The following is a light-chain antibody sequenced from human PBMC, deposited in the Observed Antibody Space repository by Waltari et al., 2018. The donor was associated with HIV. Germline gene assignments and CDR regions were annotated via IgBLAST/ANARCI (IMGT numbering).Light chain of an antibody. J-gene: IGLJ3*02. Sequence: QTVVTQESSFSVSPGETVTLTCGLSSGSVSASYHPSWYQQTPGQAPRTRIYDTNPVLSGVPERCPGSSLGNKAGLTITGAQGDDEADYYCALYMGSGSRWVFGGGTKLTVL. CDR2: DTN. V-gene: IGLV8-61*01. CDR1: SGSVSASYH. CDR3: ALYMGSGSRWV.